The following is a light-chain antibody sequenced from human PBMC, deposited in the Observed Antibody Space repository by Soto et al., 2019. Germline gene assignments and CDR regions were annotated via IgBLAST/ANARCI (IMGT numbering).Light chain of an antibody. V-gene: IGKV3-20*01. J-gene: IGKJ1*01. Sequence: EIVLTQSPGTLSVSPGERATLSCRASQTISSNYLAWYQQKPGQAPSLLTFGTSSRATGIPDRFSGSGSGTDFTLTISRLEPEDSAIYYCQQYGSWTFCQGTKVEIK. CDR3: QQYGSWT. CDR1: QTISSNY. CDR2: GTS.